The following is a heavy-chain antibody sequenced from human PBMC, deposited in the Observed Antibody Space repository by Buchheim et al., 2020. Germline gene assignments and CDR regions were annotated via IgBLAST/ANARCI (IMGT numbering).Heavy chain of an antibody. V-gene: IGHV3-23*01. CDR1: GFTFSSYA. Sequence: EVQLLESGGGLVQPGGSLRLSCAASGFTFSSYAMNWVRQAPGKGLEWVSDISGSCGSTYYADSVKGRFTISRDNSKNTLYLQMNSLKAEDTAVYYCAKDRTGYGSSWYDYWGQGTL. J-gene: IGHJ4*02. CDR3: AKDRTGYGSSWYDY. D-gene: IGHD6-13*01. CDR2: ISGSCGST.